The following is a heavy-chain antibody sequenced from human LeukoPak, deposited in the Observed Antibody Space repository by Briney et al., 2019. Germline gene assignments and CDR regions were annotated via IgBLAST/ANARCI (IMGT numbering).Heavy chain of an antibody. V-gene: IGHV3-23*01. D-gene: IGHD2/OR15-2a*01. CDR3: ATGGSMAHEGIHS. CDR2: VSNTGGFT. Sequence: GGSLRLSCVTSGFTFTSSAMSWVRQAPGQGLEWVASVSNTGGFTYHADSMKGWFTISRDNSKNTLFLQMKSLRGDDTAVYYCATGGSMAHEGIHSWGQGTLVIVSS. J-gene: IGHJ4*02. CDR1: GFTFTSSA.